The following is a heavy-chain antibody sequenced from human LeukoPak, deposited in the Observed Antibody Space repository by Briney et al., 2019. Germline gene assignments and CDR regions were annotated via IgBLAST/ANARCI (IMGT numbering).Heavy chain of an antibody. V-gene: IGHV3-30*04. Sequence: GRSLRLSCAASGFTFSSYAMHWVRQAPGKGLEWVAVISYDGSNKYYADSVKGRFTISRDNSKNTLYLQMNSLRAEDTAVYYCARASSSRYSDYWGQGTLVTVSS. D-gene: IGHD6-13*01. CDR3: ARASSSRYSDY. J-gene: IGHJ4*02. CDR2: ISYDGSNK. CDR1: GFTFSSYA.